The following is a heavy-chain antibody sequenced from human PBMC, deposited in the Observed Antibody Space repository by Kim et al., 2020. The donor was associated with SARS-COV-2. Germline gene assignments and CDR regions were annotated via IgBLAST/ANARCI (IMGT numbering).Heavy chain of an antibody. V-gene: IGHV3-21*01. D-gene: IGHD5-18*01. Sequence: GGSLRLSCAASGFTFSSYSMNWVRQAPGKGVEWVSSISSSSSYIYYADSVKGRFTISRDNAKNSLYLQMNSLRAEDTAVYYCARDPFGYSYGPSDYYYGMDVWGQGTTVTVSS. CDR1: GFTFSSYS. CDR3: ARDPFGYSYGPSDYYYGMDV. CDR2: ISSSSSYI. J-gene: IGHJ6*02.